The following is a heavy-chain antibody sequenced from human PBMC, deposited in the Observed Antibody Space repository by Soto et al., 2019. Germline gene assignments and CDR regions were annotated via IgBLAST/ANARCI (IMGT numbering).Heavy chain of an antibody. CDR3: ARNPGYYDFWSGRTGKNWFAP. CDR1: GGSISSSNW. D-gene: IGHD3-3*01. Sequence: PSETLSLTCAVSGGSISSSNWWSWVRQPPGKGLERIGEIYHSGCTNYNPSLKSRVTITVDKSKNQFSLKRSSEPAADTAVYYCARNPGYYDFWSGRTGKNWFAPWGQGTLVTVSS. V-gene: IGHV4-4*02. J-gene: IGHJ5*02. CDR2: IYHSGCT.